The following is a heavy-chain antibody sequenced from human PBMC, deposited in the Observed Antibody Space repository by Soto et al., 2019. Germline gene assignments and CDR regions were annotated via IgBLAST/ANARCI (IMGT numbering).Heavy chain of an antibody. J-gene: IGHJ4*02. Sequence: QVQLVESGGGLVKPGGSLRLSCAASGFTFSDYYMSWIRQAPGKGLEWVSYISQSGSTIYYADSVKGRFTVSRDNARNSLYLQINSLRGEDTAIYYCAREGHTYGSDYWGQGTLVTVSS. CDR2: ISQSGSTI. D-gene: IGHD3-10*01. V-gene: IGHV3-11*01. CDR1: GFTFSDYY. CDR3: AREGHTYGSDY.